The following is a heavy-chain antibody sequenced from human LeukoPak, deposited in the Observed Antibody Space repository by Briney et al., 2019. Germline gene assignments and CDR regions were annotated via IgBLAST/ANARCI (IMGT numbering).Heavy chain of an antibody. V-gene: IGHV3-74*01. CDR2: VNGDGTST. Sequence: GGSLRLSCATSGFTFSSYWMHCVRQVPGKGLVWVSRVNGDGTSTSYADSVQGRFTISRDNAKNTLYLYMNSLRGDDTAIYFCVRSCSSGSCYGYKDYWGQGTLVTVSS. J-gene: IGHJ4*02. CDR3: VRSCSSGSCYGYKDY. CDR1: GFTFSSYW. D-gene: IGHD2-2*01.